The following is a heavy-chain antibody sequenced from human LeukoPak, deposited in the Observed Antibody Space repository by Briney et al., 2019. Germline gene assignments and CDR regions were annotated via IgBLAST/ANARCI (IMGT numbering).Heavy chain of an antibody. CDR1: GFTVSSNY. V-gene: IGHV3-23*01. D-gene: IGHD1-26*01. CDR2: LSDSGGST. CDR3: AKTMGAIDHDY. Sequence: GGSLRLSCAASGFTVSSNYMSWVRQAPGKGLEWVSTLSDSGGSTYYADSVKGRFTISRDNSKNTLYLQMNSLRAEDTAVYFCAKTMGAIDHDYWGQGTLVTVSS. J-gene: IGHJ4*02.